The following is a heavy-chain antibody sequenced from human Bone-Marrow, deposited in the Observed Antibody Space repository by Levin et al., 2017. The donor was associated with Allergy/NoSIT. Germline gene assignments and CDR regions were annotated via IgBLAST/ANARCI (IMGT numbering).Heavy chain of an antibody. Sequence: PGGSLRLSCAASGFAFGTYVMHWVRQAPGKGLVWVSRINHDGAIATYADSVKGRFTISRDNARNTLYLEMNSLRAEDTAVYFCAGDQNFKFEYWGQESLVTVSS. J-gene: IGHJ1*01. V-gene: IGHV3-74*01. CDR3: AGDQNFKFEY. CDR1: GFAFGTYV. CDR2: INHDGAIA. D-gene: IGHD1-7*01.